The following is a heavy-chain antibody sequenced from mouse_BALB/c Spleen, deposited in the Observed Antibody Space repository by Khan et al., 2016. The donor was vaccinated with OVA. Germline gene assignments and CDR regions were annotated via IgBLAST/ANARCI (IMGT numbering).Heavy chain of an antibody. V-gene: IGHV1S56*01. J-gene: IGHJ4*01. CDR2: IYPGNVHT. CDR1: GATFTGYY. Sequence: QVQLQQSGPELVKPGASVRISCKASGATFTGYYVHWVKQRPGQGLEWIGWIYPGNVHTQYDENFKGKATLTADNSSSPAYMQISSLTSEDYAVYFGGKGDDYGQYAMDYWVQGTSVTVSS. D-gene: IGHD1-1*01. CDR3: GKGDDYGQYAMDY.